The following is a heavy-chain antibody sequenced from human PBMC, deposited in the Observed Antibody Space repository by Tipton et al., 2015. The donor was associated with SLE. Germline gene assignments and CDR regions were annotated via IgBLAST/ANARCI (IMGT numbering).Heavy chain of an antibody. CDR2: ISRSSSYI. Sequence: SLRLSCAASGFTFSSYSMNWVRQAPGKGLEWVSSISRSSSYIYYADSVKGRFTISRDNAKNSLYLQMNSLRAEDTAVYYCARDKAGDWYFDLWGQGTLVTVSS. CDR3: ARDKAGDWYFDL. D-gene: IGHD1-26*01. CDR1: GFTFSSYS. J-gene: IGHJ2*01. V-gene: IGHV3-21*03.